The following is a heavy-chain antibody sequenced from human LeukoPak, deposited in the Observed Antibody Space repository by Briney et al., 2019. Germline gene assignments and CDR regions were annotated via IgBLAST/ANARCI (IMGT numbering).Heavy chain of an antibody. CDR2: ISYDGSNK. D-gene: IGHD3-22*01. V-gene: IGHV3-30*04. CDR1: GFTFSSYA. Sequence: GGSLRLSCAASGFTFSSYAMHWVRQAPGKGLEWVAVISYDGSNKYYADSVKGRFTISRDNSKNTLYLQMNSLRAEDTAVYYCARAWNSGYSPLIDYWGQGTLVTVSS. CDR3: ARAWNSGYSPLIDY. J-gene: IGHJ4*02.